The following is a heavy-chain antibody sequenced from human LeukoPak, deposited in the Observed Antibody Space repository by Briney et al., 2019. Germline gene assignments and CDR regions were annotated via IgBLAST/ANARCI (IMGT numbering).Heavy chain of an antibody. D-gene: IGHD2-15*01. Sequence: GGSLRLSCAASGFTFSSYEMNWVRQAPGTGLEWVSYISSSGSTIYYADSAKGRFTISRDNTKNSLYLQITGLRAEDTAVYYCARLGYCNSGSCDYWGQGTLVTVSS. CDR3: ARLGYCNSGSCDY. J-gene: IGHJ4*02. CDR2: ISSSGSTI. V-gene: IGHV3-48*03. CDR1: GFTFSSYE.